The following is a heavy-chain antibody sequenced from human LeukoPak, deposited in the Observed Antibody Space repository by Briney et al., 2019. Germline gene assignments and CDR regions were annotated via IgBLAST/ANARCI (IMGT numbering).Heavy chain of an antibody. CDR2: TNYSGST. CDR1: GGSMSSYY. CDR3: ARGARAGYNLEPFDY. D-gene: IGHD5-24*01. J-gene: IGHJ4*02. Sequence: PSETLSLTCTVSGGSMSSYYWSWIRQPPGKGLEWIGYTNYSGSTKYNPSLKSRVTISVDTSKNQFSLKLSSVTAADTAVYYCARGARAGYNLEPFDYWGQGTLVTVSS. V-gene: IGHV4-59*08.